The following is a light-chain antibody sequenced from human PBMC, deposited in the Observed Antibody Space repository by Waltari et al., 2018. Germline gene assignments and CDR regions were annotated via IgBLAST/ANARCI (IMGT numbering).Light chain of an antibody. CDR1: SSDVGRYNL. V-gene: IGLV2-23*02. Sequence: QSALTQTATVSGSPGQSITISCTGTSSDVGRYNLVSWYQQHPGKAPTPIIYDVNKRPSGVSNRFSGSKSGDTASLTISGLQAADEADYYCCSYAGSAISVFGGGTRLTVL. CDR3: CSYAGSAISV. CDR2: DVN. J-gene: IGLJ3*02.